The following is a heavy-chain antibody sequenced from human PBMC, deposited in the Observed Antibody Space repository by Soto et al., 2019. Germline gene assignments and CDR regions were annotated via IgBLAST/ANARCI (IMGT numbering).Heavy chain of an antibody. D-gene: IGHD3-22*01. V-gene: IGHV3-64D*06. CDR1: GSTFSSYA. CDR2: ISSNGGST. Sequence: GGSLRLSCSASGSTFSSYAMHWVRQAPGKGLEYVSAISSNGGSTYYADSVKGRFTISRDNSKNTLYLQMSSLRAEDTAVYYCVKLFLTPKRDYWGQGTLVTVSS. CDR3: VKLFLTPKRDY. J-gene: IGHJ4*02.